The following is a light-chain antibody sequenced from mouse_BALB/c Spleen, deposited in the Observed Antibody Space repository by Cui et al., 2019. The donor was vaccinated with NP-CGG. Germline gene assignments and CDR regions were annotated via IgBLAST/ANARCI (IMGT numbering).Light chain of an antibody. V-gene: IGLV1*01. Sequence: QAVVSHESVLTTSPGETVTLTCRSSTGAVTTSNYANWVQEKSDHLFTGLIGNTNNRAPGVPARFSGSLIGDKAALTITGAQTEDEAIYFCALWYSNHWVFGGGTKLTVL. CDR3: ALWYSNHWV. CDR2: NTN. J-gene: IGLJ1*01. CDR1: TGAVTTSNY.